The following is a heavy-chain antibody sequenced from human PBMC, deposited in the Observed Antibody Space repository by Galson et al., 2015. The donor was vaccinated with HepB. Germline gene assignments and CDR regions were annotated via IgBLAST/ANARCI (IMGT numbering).Heavy chain of an antibody. CDR3: ARVWTKGWELPGAFDI. CDR1: GYTFTSYG. CDR2: ISAYNGNT. D-gene: IGHD1-26*01. V-gene: IGHV1-18*04. J-gene: IGHJ3*02. Sequence: SVKVSCKASGYTFTSYGISWVRQAPGQGLEWMGWISAYNGNTNYAQKLQGRVTMTTDTSTSTAYMELRSLRSDDTAVYYCARVWTKGWELPGAFDIWGQGTMVTVSS.